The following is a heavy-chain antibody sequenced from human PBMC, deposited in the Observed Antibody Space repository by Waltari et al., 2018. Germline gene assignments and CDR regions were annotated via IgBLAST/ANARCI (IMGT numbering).Heavy chain of an antibody. J-gene: IGHJ4*02. CDR2: IITILGIA. Sequence: QVQLVQSGAEVKKPGSSVQVSCKAPVGTFSSYTIRWVRQAPRQGLEWMGRIITILGIANYAQKFQGRVTITADKSTSTAYMELSSLRSEDTAVYYCASAYCSGGSCYMGYFDYWGQGTLVTVSS. CDR1: VGTFSSYT. CDR3: ASAYCSGGSCYMGYFDY. V-gene: IGHV1-69*02. D-gene: IGHD2-15*01.